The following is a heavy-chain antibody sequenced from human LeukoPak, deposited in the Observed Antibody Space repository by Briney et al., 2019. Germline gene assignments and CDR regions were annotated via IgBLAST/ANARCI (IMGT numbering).Heavy chain of an antibody. CDR1: GGSFSGYY. CDR3: AAQYSGYVRLDY. J-gene: IGHJ4*02. Sequence: SETLSLTCAVYGGSFSGYYCSWIRQPPGKGLEWIGEISHSGSTNYNPSLKSRVTISVDTSKNQFSLKLSSVTAADTAVYYCAAQYSGYVRLDYWGQRSLVTVSS. V-gene: IGHV4-34*01. CDR2: ISHSGST. D-gene: IGHD5-12*01.